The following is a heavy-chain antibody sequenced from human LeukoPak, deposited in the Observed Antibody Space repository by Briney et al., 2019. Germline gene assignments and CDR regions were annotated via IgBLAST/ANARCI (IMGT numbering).Heavy chain of an antibody. J-gene: IGHJ3*02. CDR2: IYYSGST. Sequence: RASETLSLTCTVSGGSVSSGSYYWSWIRQPPGKGREWIGYIYYSGSTNYNPSLKSRVTISVDTSKNQFSLKLSSVTAADTAVFYCARVASGYDVFDIWGQGTMVTVSS. CDR1: GGSVSSGSYY. CDR3: ARVASGYDVFDI. D-gene: IGHD3-3*01. V-gene: IGHV4-61*01.